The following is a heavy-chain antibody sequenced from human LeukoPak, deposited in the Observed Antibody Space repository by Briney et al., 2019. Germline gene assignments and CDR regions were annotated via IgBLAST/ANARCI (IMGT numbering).Heavy chain of an antibody. D-gene: IGHD6-19*01. CDR1: GFTFSSYS. Sequence: GGSLRLSCAASGFTFSSYSMNWVRQAPGKGLEWVSSISSSSNYIYHADSVKGRFTISRDNAKNSLYLQMSSLRAEDTAVYYCARDPSSGWYLKGWFDPWGQGTLVTVSS. V-gene: IGHV3-21*01. CDR3: ARDPSSGWYLKGWFDP. J-gene: IGHJ5*02. CDR2: ISSSSNYI.